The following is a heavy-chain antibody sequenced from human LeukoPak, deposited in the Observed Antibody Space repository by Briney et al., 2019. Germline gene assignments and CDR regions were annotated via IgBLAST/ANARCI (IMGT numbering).Heavy chain of an antibody. V-gene: IGHV3-23*01. D-gene: IGHD5-18*01. CDR2: ISGSGGST. Sequence: PGGSLRLSCAASGFTFSSYAMSWVRQAPGKGLEWVSAISGSGGSTYYADSVKGRVTISRDNSKNPLYLQMSSLRAEDTAVYYCAKDEDTAFDYWGQGTLVTVSS. CDR3: AKDEDTAFDY. CDR1: GFTFSSYA. J-gene: IGHJ4*02.